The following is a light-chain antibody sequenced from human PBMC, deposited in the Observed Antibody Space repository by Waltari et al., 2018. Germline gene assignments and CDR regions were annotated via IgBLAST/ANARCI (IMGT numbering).Light chain of an antibody. CDR1: QGISSY. CDR3: QQLNSYPIT. J-gene: IGKJ4*01. Sequence: IQLTQSPSSLSASVGDRVTLTCRASQGISSYLAWYQQKPGKAPKLLIYAASTLQSGVPSRFSGSGSGTDFTLTISSLQPEDFATYYCQQLNSYPITFGGGTKVEIK. CDR2: AAS. V-gene: IGKV1-9*01.